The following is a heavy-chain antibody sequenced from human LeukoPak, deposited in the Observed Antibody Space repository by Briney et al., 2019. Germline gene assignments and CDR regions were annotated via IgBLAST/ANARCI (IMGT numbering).Heavy chain of an antibody. D-gene: IGHD6-13*01. CDR2: ISYDGRNE. CDR3: AKGSGSSWYDYFDY. CDR1: GFTFSSYS. Sequence: GGSLRLSCAASGFTFSSYSIHWFRQAPGKGLEWVTVISYDGRNEYYADSVKGRFTISRDNSKNTLYLQMNSLRAEDTAVYYCAKGSGSSWYDYFDYWGQGTLVTVSS. V-gene: IGHV3-30*18. J-gene: IGHJ4*02.